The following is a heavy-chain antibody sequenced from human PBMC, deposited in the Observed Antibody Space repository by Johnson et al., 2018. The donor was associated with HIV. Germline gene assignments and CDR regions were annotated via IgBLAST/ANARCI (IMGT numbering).Heavy chain of an antibody. CDR2: ISGSGGST. CDR3: ASYYYGSGSYYSSWAFDI. Sequence: VQLVESGGGLVKPGGSLRLSCAASGFTFSDYYMSWIRQAPGKGLEWVSIISGSGGSTYYADSVQGRFTISRDNSKNTLYLQMNSLRAEDTAVYYCASYYYGSGSYYSSWAFDIWGQGTMVTVSS. D-gene: IGHD3-10*01. V-gene: IGHV3-23*04. CDR1: GFTFSDYY. J-gene: IGHJ3*02.